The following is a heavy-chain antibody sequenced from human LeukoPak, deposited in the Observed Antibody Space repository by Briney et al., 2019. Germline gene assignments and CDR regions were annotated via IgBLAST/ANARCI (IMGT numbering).Heavy chain of an antibody. J-gene: IGHJ6*02. Sequence: GGSLRLSCAASGFTFSSYAMHWVRQAPGKGLEWVAVISHDGSNKYYADSVKGRFTISRDNSKNTLYLQMNSLRAEDTAVYYCARDLWDIVVVPANYYGMDVWGQGTTVTVSS. CDR1: GFTFSSYA. V-gene: IGHV3-30*04. CDR3: ARDLWDIVVVPANYYGMDV. D-gene: IGHD2-2*01. CDR2: ISHDGSNK.